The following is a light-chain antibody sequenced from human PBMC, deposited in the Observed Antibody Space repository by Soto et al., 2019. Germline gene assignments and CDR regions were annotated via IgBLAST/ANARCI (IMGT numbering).Light chain of an antibody. CDR3: QQRSKWVT. V-gene: IGKV3D-20*02. CDR2: GAS. Sequence: EIVLTQSPGTLSLSPGERATLSCRASQSVSNNYLAWYQQKPGQAPRLLIYGASTRATGIPDRFSGSGAGAYFNLTISRLEPADFGVYYCQQRSKWVTFGRGTKVDIK. J-gene: IGKJ4*01. CDR1: QSVSNNY.